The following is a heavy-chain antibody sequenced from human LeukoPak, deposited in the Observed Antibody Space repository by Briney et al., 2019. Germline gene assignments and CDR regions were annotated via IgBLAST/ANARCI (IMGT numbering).Heavy chain of an antibody. J-gene: IGHJ6*04. V-gene: IGHV4-59*01. CDR3: ARAQHVDTAMVNYYYYCGMDV. CDR1: GGSISSYY. D-gene: IGHD5-18*01. Sequence: PSETLSLTCTVSGGSISSYYWSWIRQPPGKGLEWIGYIYYSGSTNYNPSLKSRVTISVDTSKNQFSLKLSSVTAADTAVYYCARAQHVDTAMVNYYYYCGMDVWGKGTTVTVSS. CDR2: IYYSGST.